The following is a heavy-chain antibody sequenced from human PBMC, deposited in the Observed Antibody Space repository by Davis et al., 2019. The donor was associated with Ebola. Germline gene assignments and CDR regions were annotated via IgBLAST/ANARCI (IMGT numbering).Heavy chain of an antibody. CDR2: ISSSGSAV. CDR3: ASGDGRGSSYDMDV. Sequence: GESLKISCAASGFTFSDYYMSWIRQAPGKGLEWVSFISSSGSAVYYADSVKGRFTISRDNAKNSLFLQMNSLRAEDTALYYCASGDGRGSSYDMDVWGQGTTVTVSS. D-gene: IGHD5-12*01. CDR1: GFTFSDYY. J-gene: IGHJ6*03. V-gene: IGHV3-11*01.